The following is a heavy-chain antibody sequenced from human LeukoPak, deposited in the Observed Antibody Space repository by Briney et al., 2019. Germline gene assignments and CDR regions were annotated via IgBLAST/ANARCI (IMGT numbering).Heavy chain of an antibody. D-gene: IGHD5-24*01. CDR1: GDSINSYY. CDR3: ARGRWLPNAFDI. J-gene: IGHJ3*02. Sequence: SETLSLTCTVSGDSINSYYWNWIRQPPGKGLEWIGYIYYSGRTDYNPSLKSRVTISVDTSKHQFSMKLKSVTAADTAVHFCARGRWLPNAFDIWGQGTMVTVFS. V-gene: IGHV4-59*01. CDR2: IYYSGRT.